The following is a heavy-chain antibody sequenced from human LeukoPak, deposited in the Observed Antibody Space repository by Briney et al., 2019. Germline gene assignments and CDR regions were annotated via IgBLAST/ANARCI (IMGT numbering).Heavy chain of an antibody. J-gene: IGHJ4*02. CDR2: INPNSGGT. CDR3: ARDGTGYYGSGSYYNPLFDY. CDR1: GYTFTGYY. D-gene: IGHD3-10*01. Sequence: ASVKVSCKASGYTFTGYYMHWVRQAPGQGLEWMGWINPNSGGTNYAQKFQGRVTMTRDTSISTAYMELSRLRSDDTAVYYCARDGTGYYGSGSYYNPLFDYWGQGTLVTVSS. V-gene: IGHV1-2*02.